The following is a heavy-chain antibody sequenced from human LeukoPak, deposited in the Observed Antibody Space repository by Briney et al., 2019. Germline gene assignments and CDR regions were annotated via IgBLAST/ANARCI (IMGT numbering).Heavy chain of an antibody. Sequence: SETLSLTCTVSGGSISSSSYYWGWIRQPPGKGLEWIGSIYYSGSTYYNPSLKSRVTISVDTSKNRFSLKLSSVTAADTAVYYCARDKSPSGWYSVFWGQGTLVTVSS. V-gene: IGHV4-39*07. CDR2: IYYSGST. J-gene: IGHJ4*02. CDR1: GGSISSSSYY. D-gene: IGHD6-19*01. CDR3: ARDKSPSGWYSVF.